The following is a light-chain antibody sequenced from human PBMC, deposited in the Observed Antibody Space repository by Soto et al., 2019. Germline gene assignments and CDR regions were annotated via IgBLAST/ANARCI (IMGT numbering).Light chain of an antibody. CDR3: QQRSNWPPYT. CDR2: DAS. Sequence: EIVLTQSPATLSLSPGERATLSCRASQSLSSYLAWYQQKPGQAPRLLIYDASNRATGIPARFSGSGSGTDFTLTISSLEPKDFAVYYCQQRSNWPPYTFGQGTKLEIK. V-gene: IGKV3-11*01. J-gene: IGKJ2*01. CDR1: QSLSSY.